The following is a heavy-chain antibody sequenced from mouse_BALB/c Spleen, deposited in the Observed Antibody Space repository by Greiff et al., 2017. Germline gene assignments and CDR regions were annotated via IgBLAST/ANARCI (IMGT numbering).Heavy chain of an antibody. CDR2: INPSSGYT. D-gene: IGHD4-1*01. CDR3: ARDWDGSDFDY. Sequence: QVQLQQSAAELARPGASVKMSCKASGYTFTSYTMHWVKQRPGQGLEWIGYINPSSGYTEYNQKFKDKTTLTADKSSSTAYMQLSSLTSEDSAVYYCARDWDGSDFDYWGQGTTLTVSS. V-gene: IGHV1-4*02. CDR1: GYTFTSYT. J-gene: IGHJ2*01.